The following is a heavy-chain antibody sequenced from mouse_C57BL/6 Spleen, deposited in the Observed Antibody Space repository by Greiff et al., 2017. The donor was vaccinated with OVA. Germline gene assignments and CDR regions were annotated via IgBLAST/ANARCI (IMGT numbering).Heavy chain of an antibody. J-gene: IGHJ1*03. V-gene: IGHV1-54*01. CDR3: ARYAYGKGYFDV. CDR1: GYAFTNYL. CDR2: INPGSGGT. Sequence: VQLQQSGAELVRPGTSVKVSCKASGYAFTNYLIEWVKQRPGQGLEWIGVINPGSGGTNYNEKFKGKATLTADKSSSTAYMQLSSLTSEDSAVYFCARYAYGKGYFDVWGTGTTVTVSS. D-gene: IGHD2-1*01.